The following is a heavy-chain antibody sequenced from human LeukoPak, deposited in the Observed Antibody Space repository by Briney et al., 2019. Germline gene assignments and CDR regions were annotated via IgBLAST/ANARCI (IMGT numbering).Heavy chain of an antibody. Sequence: ETLSLTCTVSGGSISSYYWSWIRQPPGKGLEWIGYISYSGSTNYNPSLKSRVTISLDTSKNQFSLKLSSVTAADTAVYYCAGHHPRNTVDFWGQGTLVTVSS. CDR3: AGHHPRNTVDF. CDR2: ISYSGST. V-gene: IGHV4-59*08. D-gene: IGHD2/OR15-2a*01. CDR1: GGSISSYY. J-gene: IGHJ4*02.